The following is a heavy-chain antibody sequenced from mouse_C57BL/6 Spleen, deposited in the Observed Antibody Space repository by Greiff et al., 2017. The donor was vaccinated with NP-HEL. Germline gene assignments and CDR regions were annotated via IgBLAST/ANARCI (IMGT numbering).Heavy chain of an antibody. V-gene: IGHV1-59*01. CDR1: GYTFTSYW. D-gene: IGHD4-1*01. J-gene: IGHJ2*01. Sequence: VQLQQPGAELVRPGTSVKLSCKASGYTFTSYWMHWVKQRPGQGLEWIGVIDPSDSYTNYNQKFKGKATLTVDTSSSTAYMQLSSLTSEDSAVYYCARSARTGTRFDYWGQGTTLTVSS. CDR3: ARSARTGTRFDY. CDR2: IDPSDSYT.